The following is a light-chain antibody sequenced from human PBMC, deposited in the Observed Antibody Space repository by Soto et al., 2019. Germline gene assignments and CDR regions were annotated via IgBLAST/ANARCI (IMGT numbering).Light chain of an antibody. CDR2: AAS. J-gene: IGKJ1*01. Sequence: AIRMTQSPSAFSASTGDRVTITCRASQGISSYLAWYQQKPGKAPKVLIYAASTLQSGVPSRFSGSGSGTDFTLTLSCLQSEDFATYYCQQYYSYPWTFGQGTKVEIK. V-gene: IGKV1-8*01. CDR1: QGISSY. CDR3: QQYYSYPWT.